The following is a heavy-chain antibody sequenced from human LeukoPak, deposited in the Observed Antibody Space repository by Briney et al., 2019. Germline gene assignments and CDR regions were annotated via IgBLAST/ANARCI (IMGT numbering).Heavy chain of an antibody. Sequence: GGSLRLSCAASGFSFDDYGMSWVRQGPGKGLEWVSAINRNGDSTGYADSVKGRFTISRDNAKNSLYLQMNSLRAEDTALYYCAKANLYGSGSYTSAFDIWGQGTMVTVSS. V-gene: IGHV3-20*04. D-gene: IGHD3-10*01. CDR2: INRNGDST. CDR1: GFSFDDYG. CDR3: AKANLYGSGSYTSAFDI. J-gene: IGHJ3*02.